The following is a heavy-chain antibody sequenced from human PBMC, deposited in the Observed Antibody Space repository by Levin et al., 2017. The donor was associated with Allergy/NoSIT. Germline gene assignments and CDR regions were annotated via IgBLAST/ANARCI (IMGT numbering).Heavy chain of an antibody. CDR3: AKDRPLRSFEYYFDY. V-gene: IGHV3-30*18. J-gene: IGHJ4*02. CDR1: GFTFSSYG. D-gene: IGHD3-3*01. CDR2: ISYDGSNK. Sequence: GGSLRLSCAASGFTFSSYGMHWVRQAPGKGLEWVAVISYDGSNKYYADSVKGRFTISRDNSKNTLYLQMNSLRAEDTAVYYCAKDRPLRSFEYYFDYWGQGTLVTVSS.